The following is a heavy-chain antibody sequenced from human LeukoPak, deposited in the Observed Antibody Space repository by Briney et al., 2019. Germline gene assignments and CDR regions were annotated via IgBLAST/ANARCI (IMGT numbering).Heavy chain of an antibody. D-gene: IGHD6-19*01. J-gene: IGHJ6*03. Sequence: GGSLRLSCAASGFTFDDYGMSWVRQAPGKGLEWVSGINWNGGSTGYADSVKGRFTISRDNAKNSLYLQMNSLRAEDTALYYCASLREAVAGSGGNYYYYYMDVWGKGTTVTVSS. CDR2: INWNGGST. CDR1: GFTFDDYG. CDR3: ASLREAVAGSGGNYYYYYMDV. V-gene: IGHV3-20*04.